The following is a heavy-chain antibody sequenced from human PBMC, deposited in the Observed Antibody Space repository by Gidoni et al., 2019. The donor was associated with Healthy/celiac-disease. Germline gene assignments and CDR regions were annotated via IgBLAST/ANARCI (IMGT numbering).Heavy chain of an antibody. J-gene: IGHJ6*03. CDR2: IISSSSTI. D-gene: IGHD6-19*01. CDR1: GFTFSSYS. CDR3: ARDLSSSGRGGYYYYYYMDV. V-gene: IGHV3-48*01. Sequence: EVQLVESGGGLVQPGGSLRLSCAASGFTFSSYSMNWVRQAPGKGLEWVSYIISSSSTIYYADSVKGRFTISRDNAKNSLYLQMNSLRAEDTAVYYCARDLSSSGRGGYYYYYYMDVWGKGTTVTVSS.